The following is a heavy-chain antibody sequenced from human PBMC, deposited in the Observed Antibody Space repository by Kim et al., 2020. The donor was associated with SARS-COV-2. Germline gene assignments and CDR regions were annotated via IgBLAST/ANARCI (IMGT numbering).Heavy chain of an antibody. D-gene: IGHD6-13*01. V-gene: IGHV3-23*01. CDR3: AKAAAGISTFDA. Sequence: YYAESVRGLFTISRDNSKTTLYLQMNSLRAEDTAIYYCAKAAAGISTFDAWGQGTLVTVSS. J-gene: IGHJ4*02.